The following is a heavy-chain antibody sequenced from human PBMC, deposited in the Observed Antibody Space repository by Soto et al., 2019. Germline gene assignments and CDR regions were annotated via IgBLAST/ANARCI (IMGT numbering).Heavy chain of an antibody. V-gene: IGHV4-59*01. Sequence: PSETLSLTCTVSGGSISSYYWSWIRQPPGKGLEWIGYVYYSGTTNYNTSLRSRVTMSLDTSKNQFSLRLSSVTAADKAVYYCARDFSVRNYCYGMDVWGQGTTVTVSS. J-gene: IGHJ6*02. CDR3: ARDFSVRNYCYGMDV. CDR2: VYYSGTT. D-gene: IGHD3-22*01. CDR1: GGSISSYY.